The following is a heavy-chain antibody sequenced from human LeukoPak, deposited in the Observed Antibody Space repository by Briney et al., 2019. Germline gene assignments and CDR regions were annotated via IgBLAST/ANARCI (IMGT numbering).Heavy chain of an antibody. Sequence: GGSLRLSCAASGFTFSSYSMNWVRQAPGKGLEWVSYISSSSSTIYYADSVKGRFTISRDNAKNSLYLQMNSLRAEDTAVYYCARLGVVVPAGEFDYWGQGTLVTVSS. J-gene: IGHJ4*02. CDR1: GFTFSSYS. CDR3: ARLGVVVPAGEFDY. V-gene: IGHV3-48*04. D-gene: IGHD2-2*01. CDR2: ISSSSSTI.